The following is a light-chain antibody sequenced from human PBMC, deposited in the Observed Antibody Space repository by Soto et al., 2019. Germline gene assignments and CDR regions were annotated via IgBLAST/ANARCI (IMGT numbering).Light chain of an antibody. V-gene: IGKV1-39*01. CDR3: QQRYSTPYT. CDR1: QSISSY. Sequence: DIQMTQSPSSLSASVGDRVTITCRASQSISSYLNWYQQKPGKAPKLLIYAASSLQSGVPSRFSGSGSGTDFTLNISSLQPDDFATYYCQQRYSTPYTFGKGTKLEIK. J-gene: IGKJ2*01. CDR2: AAS.